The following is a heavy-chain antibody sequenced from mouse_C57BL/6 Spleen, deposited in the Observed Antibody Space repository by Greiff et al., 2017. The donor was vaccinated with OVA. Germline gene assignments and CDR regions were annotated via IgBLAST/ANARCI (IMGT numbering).Heavy chain of an antibody. Sequence: VQLQQSGAELVKPGASVKLSCTASGFNIKDYYMHWVKQRTEQGLEWIGRIDPEDGETKYAPTFQGKATITADTSSNTAYLQLSSLTSEDTAVYDCARERDYYGSSSFDYWGQGTTLTVSS. CDR2: IDPEDGET. CDR1: GFNIKDYY. D-gene: IGHD1-1*01. J-gene: IGHJ2*01. V-gene: IGHV14-2*01. CDR3: ARERDYYGSSSFDY.